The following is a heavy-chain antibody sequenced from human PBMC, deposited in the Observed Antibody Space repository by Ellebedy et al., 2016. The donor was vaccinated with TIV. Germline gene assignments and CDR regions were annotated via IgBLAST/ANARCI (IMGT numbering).Heavy chain of an antibody. V-gene: IGHV3-7*02. Sequence: PGGSLRLSCAASGFTFSSYWMSWVRQAPGKGLEWVANIKYDGSEKYYVDSVKGRFNISRDNAKKSLYLQMDSLRAEDTALYCCARWYDDSCTGYYTWGQGTLVTVSS. CDR2: IKYDGSEK. J-gene: IGHJ5*02. CDR1: GFTFSSYW. CDR3: ARWYDDSCTGYYT. D-gene: IGHD3-3*01.